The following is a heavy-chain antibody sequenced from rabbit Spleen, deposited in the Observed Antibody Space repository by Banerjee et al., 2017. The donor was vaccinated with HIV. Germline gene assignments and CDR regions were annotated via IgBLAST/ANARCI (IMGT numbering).Heavy chain of an antibody. V-gene: IGHV1S45*01. CDR2: AYAGSSGST. CDR1: GFSFNSGYD. D-gene: IGHD8-1*01. J-gene: IGHJ4*01. Sequence: QEQLEESGGGLVKPEGSLTLTCKASGFSFNSGYDMCWVRQAPGKGLEWVACAYAGSSGSTYSATWATGRFTISKTSSTTVTLQMTSLTAADTATYFCARDAGSYDYIDVYFNLWGPGTLVTVS. CDR3: ARDAGSYDYIDVYFNL.